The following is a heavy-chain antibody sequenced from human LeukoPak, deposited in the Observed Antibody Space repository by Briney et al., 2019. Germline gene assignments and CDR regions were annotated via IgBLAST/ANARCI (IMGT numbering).Heavy chain of an antibody. Sequence: PVGPLSRACVGSGCTFDDCAMSCVSQTPGKVLHRSSTVSGGGTTAHHADSVNGRFTISRDNSKNTVYLQMNSLRVEDTALYYCAKDFYDTAGYDPIHPPFFDSWGEGTLVTVSS. D-gene: IGHD2/OR15-2a*01. J-gene: IGHJ4*02. CDR2: VSGGGTTA. CDR1: GCTFDDCA. CDR3: AKDFYDTAGYDPIHPPFFDS. V-gene: IGHV3-23*01.